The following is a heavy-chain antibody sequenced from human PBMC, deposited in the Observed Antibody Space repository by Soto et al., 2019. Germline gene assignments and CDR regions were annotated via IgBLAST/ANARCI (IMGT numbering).Heavy chain of an antibody. J-gene: IGHJ6*03. CDR1: GFTFSSYA. CDR3: AKDNYLVGATEYYYYMDV. D-gene: IGHD1-26*01. V-gene: IGHV3-23*01. CDR2: ISGSGGST. Sequence: GGSLRLSCAASGFTFSSYAMSWVRQAPGKGLEWVSAISGSGGSTYYADSVKGRFTISRDNSKNTLYLQMNSLRAEDTAVYYCAKDNYLVGATEYYYYMDVWGKGTTVTVSS.